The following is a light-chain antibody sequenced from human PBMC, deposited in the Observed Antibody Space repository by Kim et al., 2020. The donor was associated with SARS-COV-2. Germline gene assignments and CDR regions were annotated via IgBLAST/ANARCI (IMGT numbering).Light chain of an antibody. V-gene: IGKV3D-15*01. CDR1: QTVGSN. CDR3: QQYSDWPPALT. Sequence: EIVMTQSPATLSVSPGERATLPCRASQTVGSNLAWYQQRPGQAPRLLIYATSTRATGIPARFSGSGSGTEFTLTISSLQSEDFAVYYCQQYSDWPPALTFGGGTKVDIK. CDR2: ATS. J-gene: IGKJ4*01.